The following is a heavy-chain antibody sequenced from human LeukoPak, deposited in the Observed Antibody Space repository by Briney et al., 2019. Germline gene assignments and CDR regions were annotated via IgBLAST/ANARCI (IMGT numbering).Heavy chain of an antibody. CDR1: GGSISGYY. D-gene: IGHD3-16*01. CDR2: IYYSGST. Sequence: SETLSLTCTVSGGSISGYYWNWVRQPPGKGLEWIGYIYYSGSTKYNPSLKSRVTISVDTSKNQFSLKLSSVTAADTAVYYCAREGGPYRPLDYSGQGTLVTVS. CDR3: AREGGPYRPLDY. J-gene: IGHJ4*02. V-gene: IGHV4-59*12.